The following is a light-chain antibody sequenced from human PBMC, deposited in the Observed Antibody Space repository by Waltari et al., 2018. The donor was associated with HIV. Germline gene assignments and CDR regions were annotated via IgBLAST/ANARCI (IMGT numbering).Light chain of an antibody. CDR1: PSDAGGYNY. Sequence: QSGLTQPASVSGSPGQPLTISCAGTPSDAGGYNYVSWNQQHPGHAPKLSIYEVSNRRSGVSNRCSCSTSGNTASLTISGLQPEDETEYYCSSFSSSSTPYVFGTGTKVTVL. CDR2: EVS. V-gene: IGLV2-14*01. J-gene: IGLJ1*01. CDR3: SSFSSSSTPYV.